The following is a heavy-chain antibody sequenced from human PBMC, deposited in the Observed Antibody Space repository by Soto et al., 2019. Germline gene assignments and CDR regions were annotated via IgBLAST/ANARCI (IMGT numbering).Heavy chain of an antibody. CDR2: IVPIFETG. D-gene: IGHD2-21*02. CDR1: GGSFSTYT. Sequence: SVKVSCKASGGSFSTYTINWGRQAPGHGLEWMGGIVPIFETGNYAQKFQGRVKITANASTSTAYMELSSLTSEDTAVYYCARGGVATFYFDYWGQGTLVTVSS. J-gene: IGHJ4*02. V-gene: IGHV1-69*01. CDR3: ARGGVATFYFDY.